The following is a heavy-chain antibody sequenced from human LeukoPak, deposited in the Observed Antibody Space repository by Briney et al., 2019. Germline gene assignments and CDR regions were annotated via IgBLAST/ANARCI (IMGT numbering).Heavy chain of an antibody. CDR3: ARDTRNAFDI. Sequence: GGSLRLSCAASGFTFSSYWMHWVRQAPGKGLVWVSCISSDGSTTRYADSVTGRFTISRDNAKNTVYVQMNSLRDEDTAVYYCARDTRNAFDIWGQGTMVTVSS. V-gene: IGHV3-74*01. J-gene: IGHJ3*02. CDR1: GFTFSSYW. CDR2: ISSDGSTT.